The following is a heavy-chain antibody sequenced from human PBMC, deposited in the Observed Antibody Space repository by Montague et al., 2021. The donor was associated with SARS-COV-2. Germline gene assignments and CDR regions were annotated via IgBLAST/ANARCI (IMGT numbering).Heavy chain of an antibody. V-gene: IGHV4-39*01. CDR2: VHYSGRP. D-gene: IGHD1-1*01. Sequence: SETLSLTCTVSGDSISSSNYNWGWIRQPPGKGLEWIGSVHYSGRPYYNPSLKSRVTIYVDTSKNQLSLKLSSVTAADTAVYYCTRHVHMTWPEPSPGSDXWGQGTLVTVSS. CDR3: TRHVHMTWPEPSPGSDX. J-gene: IGHJ4*02. CDR1: GDSISSSNYN.